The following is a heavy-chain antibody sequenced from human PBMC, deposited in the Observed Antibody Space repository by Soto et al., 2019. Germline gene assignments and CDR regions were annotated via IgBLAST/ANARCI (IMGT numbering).Heavy chain of an antibody. D-gene: IGHD3-3*01. CDR1: AGSTSRYY. V-gene: IGHV4-59*01. CDR3: GRAVDKTISNFDS. Sequence: SETLSLPCTVSAGSTSRYYWSWIRQPPGKGLEWIGDIYYSGSTNYNPSLKSRVTLSVDTSQSQFSLKLSSVTAADTAVYWWGRAVDKTISNFDSRGQGALVPVAS. J-gene: IGHJ4*02. CDR2: IYYSGST.